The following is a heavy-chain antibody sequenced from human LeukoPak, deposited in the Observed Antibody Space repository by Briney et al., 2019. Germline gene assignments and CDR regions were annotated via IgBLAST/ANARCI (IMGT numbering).Heavy chain of an antibody. CDR1: GGSISSYY. CDR2: IDHSGST. V-gene: IGHV4-59*08. D-gene: IGHD4-23*01. Sequence: SETLSLTCTVSGGSISSYYWSWIRQPPGKGLEWIGQIDHSGSTNFNPSLKSRVTMSVDTTKKRVSLNLNSVTAADTAVYYCARVLLVTPVAAFDVWGQGTMVAVSS. CDR3: ARVLLVTPVAAFDV. J-gene: IGHJ3*01.